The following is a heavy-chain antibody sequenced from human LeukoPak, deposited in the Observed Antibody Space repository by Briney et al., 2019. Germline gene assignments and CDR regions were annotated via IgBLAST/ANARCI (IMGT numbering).Heavy chain of an antibody. CDR1: GFTFSSYT. D-gene: IGHD3-10*02. CDR2: ISSRSSYI. Sequence: GGSLRLSCAASGFTFSSYTMNWVRQAPGKGLEWVSFISSRSSYISYADSVKGRFTISRDNSKNTLYLQMNSLRAEDTAVYYCARCSGYGMDVWGQGTTVTVSS. V-gene: IGHV3-21*01. CDR3: ARCSGYGMDV. J-gene: IGHJ6*02.